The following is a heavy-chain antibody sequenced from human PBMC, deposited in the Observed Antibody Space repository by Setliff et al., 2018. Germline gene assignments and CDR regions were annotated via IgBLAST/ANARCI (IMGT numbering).Heavy chain of an antibody. Sequence: ASVKVSCKVSGYTLTELSRHWVRQAPGKGLEWMGGFDPEDGETIYAQKFQGRVTMTEDTSATTVYMELSSLRSEDTAVYYCGRAQQIITVARGPRRGNDFDFWGQGTMVTVSS. CDR1: GYTLTELS. V-gene: IGHV1-24*01. CDR3: GRAQQIITVARGPRRGNDFDF. D-gene: IGHD3-10*01. CDR2: FDPEDGET. J-gene: IGHJ3*01.